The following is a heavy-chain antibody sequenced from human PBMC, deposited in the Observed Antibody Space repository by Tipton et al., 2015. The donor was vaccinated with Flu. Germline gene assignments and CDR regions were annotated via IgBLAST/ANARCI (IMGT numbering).Heavy chain of an antibody. Sequence: GLVKPSETLSLSCAVSGGSLDSYYWSWIRQPPGKGLEYIGYNFYSGSTNYNTSLKSRVTISVDTTKNQFSLKLSSVTAAATAVYYCTRETGWGYRDASHGAHFDIWGQGTLVTVSS. CDR1: GGSLDSYY. D-gene: IGHD5-18*01. CDR2: NFYSGST. CDR3: TRETGWGYRDASHGAHFDI. V-gene: IGHV4-59*01. J-gene: IGHJ3*02.